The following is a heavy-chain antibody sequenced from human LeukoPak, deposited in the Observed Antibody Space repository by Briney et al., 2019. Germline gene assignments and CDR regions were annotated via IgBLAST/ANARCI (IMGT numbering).Heavy chain of an antibody. Sequence: SVKVSFKASVCTFSSYAISWVRQAPGQRLEWMGRSIPILGIANYAQNFQGRVAITADKSTSTAYMELSSLRSEDTAVYYCARDGFYCSGGSCYSGVIDYWGQGTLVTVSS. CDR2: SIPILGIA. V-gene: IGHV1-69*04. CDR1: VCTFSSYA. CDR3: ARDGFYCSGGSCYSGVIDY. J-gene: IGHJ4*02. D-gene: IGHD2-15*01.